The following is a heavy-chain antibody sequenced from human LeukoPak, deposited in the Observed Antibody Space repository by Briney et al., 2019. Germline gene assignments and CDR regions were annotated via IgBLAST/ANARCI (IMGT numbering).Heavy chain of an antibody. V-gene: IGHV1-2*02. CDR2: INPNSGGT. Sequence: ASVKVSCKASGYTFTGYYMHWVRQAPGQGLEWMGWINPNSGGTNYAQKFQGRVTMTRDTSISTVYMELSSLRSEDTAVYYCARARYYDSSGYYSWGQGTLVTVSS. CDR3: ARARYYDSSGYYS. CDR1: GYTFTGYY. J-gene: IGHJ4*02. D-gene: IGHD3-22*01.